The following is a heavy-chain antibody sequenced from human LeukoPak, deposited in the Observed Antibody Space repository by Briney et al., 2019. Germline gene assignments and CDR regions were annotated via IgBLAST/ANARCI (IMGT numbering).Heavy chain of an antibody. Sequence: SETLSLTCLVSGDSISFSGYYWAWIRQPPGKGLEWIGSLSYSGNTYYNPSLQSRVSISVDTSKNQFSLKLSSVTAADTAVYYCAKNYYDNGGVIVDDVFDIWGQGTMVSVSS. J-gene: IGHJ3*02. V-gene: IGHV4-39*07. D-gene: IGHD3-22*01. CDR3: AKNYYDNGGVIVDDVFDI. CDR1: GDSISFSGYY. CDR2: LSYSGNT.